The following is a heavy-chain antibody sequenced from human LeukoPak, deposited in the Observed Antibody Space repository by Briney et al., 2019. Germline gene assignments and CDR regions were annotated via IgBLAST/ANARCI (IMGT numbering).Heavy chain of an antibody. J-gene: IGHJ4*02. CDR3: ARGYTTMAHTDY. CDR1: GFTFSSYG. Sequence: GGSLRLSCAASGFTFSSYGMHWVRQAPGKGLEWVAVISYDGSNTYYADSVKGRFSISRDNSKNTLYLQMNSLRPEDTAVYYCARGYTTMAHTDYWGQGTLVTVSS. CDR2: ISYDGSNT. D-gene: IGHD5-18*01. V-gene: IGHV3-30*03.